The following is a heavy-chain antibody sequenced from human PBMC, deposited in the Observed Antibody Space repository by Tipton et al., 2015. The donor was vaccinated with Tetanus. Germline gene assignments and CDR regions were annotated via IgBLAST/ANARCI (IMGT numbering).Heavy chain of an antibody. CDR3: ARSIAVAGDAGFDY. D-gene: IGHD6-13*01. J-gene: IGHJ4*02. V-gene: IGHV3-53*01. CDR1: GFTVSSNY. CDR2: IYSGGST. Sequence: LSLTCAASGFTVSSNYMSWVRQAPGKGLEWVSVIYSGGSTYYADSVKGRFTISRDNSKNTLYLQMNSLRAEDTAVYYCARSIAVAGDAGFDYWGQGTLVTVSS.